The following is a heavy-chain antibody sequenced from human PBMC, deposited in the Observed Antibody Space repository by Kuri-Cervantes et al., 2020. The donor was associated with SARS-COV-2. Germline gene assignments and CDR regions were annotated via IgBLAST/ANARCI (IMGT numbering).Heavy chain of an antibody. D-gene: IGHD2-2*01. J-gene: IGHJ6*03. CDR3: ARDAADIVVVPAAITALMDV. V-gene: IGHV1-3*01. CDR1: GYTFTSYA. CDR2: INAGNGNT. Sequence: ASVKVSCKASGYTFTSYAMHWVRQAPGQRLEWMGWINAGNGNTKYSQKSQGRVTITRDTSASTAYMELSSLRSEDTAVYYCARDAADIVVVPAAITALMDVWGKGTTVTVSS.